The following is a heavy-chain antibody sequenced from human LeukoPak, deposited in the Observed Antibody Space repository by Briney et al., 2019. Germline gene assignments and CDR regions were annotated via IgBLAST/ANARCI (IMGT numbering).Heavy chain of an antibody. Sequence: GGSLRLSCAASGFTFSSYRMNWVRQAPGKGLEWVSSISISSSYIYYVDSVKGRFTISRDNSKNTLYLQMNRLRAEDTAVYYCAKDFSVYYYDSRVLDYWGQGTLVTVSS. CDR1: GFTFSSYR. V-gene: IGHV3-21*01. CDR3: AKDFSVYYYDSRVLDY. J-gene: IGHJ4*02. CDR2: ISISSSYI. D-gene: IGHD3-22*01.